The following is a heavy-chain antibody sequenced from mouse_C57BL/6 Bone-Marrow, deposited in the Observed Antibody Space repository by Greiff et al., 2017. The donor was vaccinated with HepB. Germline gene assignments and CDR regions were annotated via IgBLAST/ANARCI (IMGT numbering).Heavy chain of an antibody. V-gene: IGHV1-15*01. J-gene: IGHJ2*01. Sequence: QVQLKESGAELVRPGASVTLSCKASGYTFTDYEMHWVKQTPVHGLEWIGAIDPETGGTAYNQKFKGKAILTADKSSSTAYIELRSLTSEDSAVYYCTRWGYGSSYWGQGTTLTVSS. CDR2: IDPETGGT. CDR1: GYTFTDYE. CDR3: TRWGYGSSY. D-gene: IGHD1-1*01.